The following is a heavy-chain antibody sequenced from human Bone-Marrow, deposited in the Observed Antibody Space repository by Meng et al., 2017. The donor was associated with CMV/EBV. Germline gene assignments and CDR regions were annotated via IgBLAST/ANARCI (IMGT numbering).Heavy chain of an antibody. D-gene: IGHD6-13*01. CDR2: IYYSGST. CDR1: GGSISSSSYY. J-gene: IGHJ5*02. CDR3: AGKYVGIAAAESWFDP. V-gene: IGHV4-39*07. Sequence: SETLSLTCTVSGGSISSSSYYWGWIRQPPGKGLEWIGSIYYSGSTYYNPSLKSRVTISVDTSKNQFSLKLCSVTAADTAVYYCAGKYVGIAAAESWFDPWGQGTLVTVSS.